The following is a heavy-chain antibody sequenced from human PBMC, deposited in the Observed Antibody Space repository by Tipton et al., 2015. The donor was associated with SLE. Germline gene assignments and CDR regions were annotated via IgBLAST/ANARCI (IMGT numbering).Heavy chain of an antibody. Sequence: TLFLTCTVSGGSISTSGSFWGWIRQPPGKGLEWIGYIYYSGNTYYNPSLKSRITMSVDRSKNQFSLKLSSVTAADTAVYYCARATTAISPFDYWGQGTLATVSS. CDR2: IYYSGNT. CDR3: ARATTAISPFDY. V-gene: IGHV4-31*03. J-gene: IGHJ4*02. D-gene: IGHD2-2*02. CDR1: GGSISTSGSF.